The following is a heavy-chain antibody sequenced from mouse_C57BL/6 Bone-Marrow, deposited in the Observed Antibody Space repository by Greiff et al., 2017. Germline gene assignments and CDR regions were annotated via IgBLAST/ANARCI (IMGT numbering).Heavy chain of an antibody. CDR3: ASFITTVHYAMDY. CDR1: GYTFTSYW. Sequence: QVQLQQSGAELVKPGASVKMSCKASGYTFTSYWITWVKQRPGQGLEWIGDIYPGSGSTNYNEKFKSKATLTVDTSSSTAYMQLSSLTSEDSAVYYCASFITTVHYAMDYWGQGTSVTVSS. V-gene: IGHV1-55*01. J-gene: IGHJ4*01. CDR2: IYPGSGST. D-gene: IGHD1-1*01.